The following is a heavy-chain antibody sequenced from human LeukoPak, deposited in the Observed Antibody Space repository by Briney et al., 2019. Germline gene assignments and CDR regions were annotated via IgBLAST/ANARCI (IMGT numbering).Heavy chain of an antibody. J-gene: IGHJ5*02. CDR1: GFTFSSYA. D-gene: IGHD1-26*01. CDR3: ARALGGSPPTWFDP. V-gene: IGHV3-30-3*01. CDR2: ISYDGSNK. Sequence: GRSLRLSCAASGFTFSSYAMHWVRQAPGKGLEWVAVISYDGSNKYYVDSVKGRFTISRDNSKNTLYLQMNSLRAEDTAVYYCARALGGSPPTWFDPWGQGTQVTVSS.